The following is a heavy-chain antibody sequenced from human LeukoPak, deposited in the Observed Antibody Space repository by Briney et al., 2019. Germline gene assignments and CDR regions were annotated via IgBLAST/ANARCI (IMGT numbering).Heavy chain of an antibody. D-gene: IGHD3-22*01. V-gene: IGHV1-69*02. CDR3: ARANLYYYDSSGHYGGDFDY. CDR1: GGTFSSYT. Sequence: GASVKVSCKASGGTFSSYTISWVRRAPGQGLEWMGRIIPILGIANYAQKFQGRVTITADKSTSTAYMELSSLRSEDTAVYYRARANLYYYDSSGHYGGDFDYWGQGTLVTVSS. J-gene: IGHJ4*02. CDR2: IIPILGIA.